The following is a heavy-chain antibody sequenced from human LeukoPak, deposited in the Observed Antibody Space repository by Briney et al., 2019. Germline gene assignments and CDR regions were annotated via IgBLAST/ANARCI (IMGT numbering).Heavy chain of an antibody. J-gene: IGHJ4*02. D-gene: IGHD3-9*01. CDR3: ARQGGYDILTGYYTEDGEQIDY. CDR1: GGSISSSSYY. Sequence: SETLSLTCTVSGGSISSSSYYWGWIRQPPGKGLEWFGSIYYTGSTYYNPSLKSRVTISVDTSKNQFSLKLSSVTAADTAVYYCARQGGYDILTGYYTEDGEQIDYWGQGTLVTVSS. V-gene: IGHV4-39*01. CDR2: IYYTGST.